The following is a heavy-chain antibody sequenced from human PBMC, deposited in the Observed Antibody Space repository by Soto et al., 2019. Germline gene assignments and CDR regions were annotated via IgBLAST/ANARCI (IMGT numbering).Heavy chain of an antibody. D-gene: IGHD2-15*01. Sequence: SETMSLTCRVADGSSSSYYWSWIRKPPGKGLEWIGYIYYSGSTNYNPSLKSRVTISVDTSKNQFSLKLSSVTAADTAVYYCARGGGYCSGGSCYSLPSYYYYYMDVWGKGTTVTVSS. V-gene: IGHV4-59*01. CDR2: IYYSGST. J-gene: IGHJ6*03. CDR3: ARGGGYCSGGSCYSLPSYYYYYMDV. CDR1: DGSSSSYY.